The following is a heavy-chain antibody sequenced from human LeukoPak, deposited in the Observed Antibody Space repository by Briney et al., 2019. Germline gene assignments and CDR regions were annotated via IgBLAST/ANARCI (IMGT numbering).Heavy chain of an antibody. CDR1: GYSFTSYW. CDR2: IYPGDSDT. Sequence: GASLKISCKGSGYSFTSYWIGWVRRMPGKGLEWMGIIYPGDSDTRYSPSFQGQVTISADKSISTAYLQWSSLKASDTAMYYCARHSVTMVRGVITGGPFDIGGQGTMVTVSS. J-gene: IGHJ3*02. D-gene: IGHD3-10*01. V-gene: IGHV5-51*01. CDR3: ARHSVTMVRGVITGGPFDI.